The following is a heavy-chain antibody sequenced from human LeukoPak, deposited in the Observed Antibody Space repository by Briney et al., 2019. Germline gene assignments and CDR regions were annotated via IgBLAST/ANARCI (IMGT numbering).Heavy chain of an antibody. CDR1: GFTFSSYW. Sequence: GGSLRLSCAVSGFTFSSYWMHWVRHAPGKGLVWVARINSDGTTTTYADSVKGRFTISRDNAKNTLYLRMDSLRAEDTAVYYCACLLVDPWGQGTLVTVSS. CDR2: INSDGTTT. CDR3: ACLLVDP. J-gene: IGHJ5*02. V-gene: IGHV3-74*01. D-gene: IGHD5/OR15-5a*01.